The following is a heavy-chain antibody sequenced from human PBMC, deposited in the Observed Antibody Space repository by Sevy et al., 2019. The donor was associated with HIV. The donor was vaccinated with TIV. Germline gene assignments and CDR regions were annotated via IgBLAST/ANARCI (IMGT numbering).Heavy chain of an antibody. D-gene: IGHD3-3*01. V-gene: IGHV3-23*01. CDR3: AKDPLLRPFDP. CDR1: GFTFSNYA. CDR2: ISGRGDST. J-gene: IGHJ5*02. Sequence: GGSLRLSCAASGFTFSNYAMSWVRQAPGKGLEWVSTISGRGDSTYYADSVKGRFTVSKDNSKNTLYLQMNSLRAEDAAVYYCAKDPLLRPFDPWGQGTLVTVSS.